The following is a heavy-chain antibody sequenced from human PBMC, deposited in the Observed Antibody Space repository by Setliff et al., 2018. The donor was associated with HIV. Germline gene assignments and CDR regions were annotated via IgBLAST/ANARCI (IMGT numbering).Heavy chain of an antibody. J-gene: IGHJ3*02. D-gene: IGHD5-12*01. CDR2: IYYSGST. V-gene: IGHV4-38-2*01. CDR3: ARVVPREVAPGGFDI. CDR1: GYSVSSGYY. Sequence: SETLSLTCAISGYSVSSGYYWGWIRQPPGKGLEWIASIYYSGSTYYAPSLKSRVTISVDTSKNQFSLKLTSVTAADTAVYFCARVVPREVAPGGFDIWGQGTMVTVSS.